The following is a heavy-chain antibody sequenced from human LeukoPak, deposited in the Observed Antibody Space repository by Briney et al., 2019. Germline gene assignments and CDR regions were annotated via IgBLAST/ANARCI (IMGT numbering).Heavy chain of an antibody. D-gene: IGHD1-26*01. J-gene: IGHJ4*02. Sequence: GGSLRLSCAASGFTFTSYSINWVRQAPGKGLEWVSTISGGGSTYYADSVKGRFTISRDNSKNTLYLQVNSLRAEDTAVYYCAKGGKWDVTPFDYWGQGTLVTVSS. CDR3: AKGGKWDVTPFDY. V-gene: IGHV3-23*01. CDR1: GFTFTSYS. CDR2: ISGGGST.